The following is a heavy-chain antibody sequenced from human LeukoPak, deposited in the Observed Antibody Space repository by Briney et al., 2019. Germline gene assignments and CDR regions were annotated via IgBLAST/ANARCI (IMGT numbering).Heavy chain of an antibody. CDR2: IYHSGST. CDR3: AREGLSYSSGWFIDAFDI. Sequence: SETLSLTCTVSGGSISSSSYYWGWIRQPPGKGLEWIGSIYHSGSTYYNPSLKSRVAISVDTSKNQFSLKLSSVTAADTAVYYCAREGLSYSSGWFIDAFDIWGQGTMVTVSS. V-gene: IGHV4-39*07. CDR1: GGSISSSSYY. D-gene: IGHD6-19*01. J-gene: IGHJ3*02.